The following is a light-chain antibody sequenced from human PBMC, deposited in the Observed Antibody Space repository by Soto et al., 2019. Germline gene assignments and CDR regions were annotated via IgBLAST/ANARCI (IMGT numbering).Light chain of an antibody. CDR2: DAS. Sequence: EIVLTQSPAILSMSPGERATLSCRASQSVSSYFAWYQQKPGQAPRLLIYDASNRATGVPARFSGSGSGTDFTLSISSLEPEDFEVYYCQQRRYGPVTFGHGTKVEIK. V-gene: IGKV3-11*01. CDR1: QSVSSY. CDR3: QQRRYGPVT. J-gene: IGKJ1*01.